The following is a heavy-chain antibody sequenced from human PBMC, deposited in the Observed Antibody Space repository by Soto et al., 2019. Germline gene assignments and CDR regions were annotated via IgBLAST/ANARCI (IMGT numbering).Heavy chain of an antibody. CDR3: ARDKGDDYGEIPAMDV. D-gene: IGHD4-17*01. Sequence: SETLSLTCTVSGGSISSRGDCWVWVRQPPGKGLEWVGCIYYSGSTNYNPSLKSRVTISVDTSKNLFSLKLSSVTAANTAVYYCARDKGDDYGEIPAMDVWCKGDTLTVSS. CDR2: IYYSGST. J-gene: IGHJ6*03. CDR1: GGSISSRGDC. V-gene: IGHV4-39*07.